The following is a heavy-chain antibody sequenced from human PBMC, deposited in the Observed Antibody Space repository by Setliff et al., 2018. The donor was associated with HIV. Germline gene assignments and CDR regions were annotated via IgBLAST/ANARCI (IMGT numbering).Heavy chain of an antibody. J-gene: IGHJ4*02. D-gene: IGHD2-21*02. CDR1: GYNFNTYY. CDR3: ALLYCGADCYIDY. V-gene: IGHV1-46*02. CDR2: INPGSRSA. Sequence: GASVKVSCKASGYNFNTYYIHFIRQAPGHGLEWMGVINPGSRSADYAQKFQGRVTLTRDTSTGTVYMDLSSLRSEDTAVYYCALLYCGADCYIDYWGQGTLVTVSS.